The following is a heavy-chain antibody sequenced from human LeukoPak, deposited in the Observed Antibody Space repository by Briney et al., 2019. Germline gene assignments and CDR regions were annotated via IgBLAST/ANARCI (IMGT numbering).Heavy chain of an antibody. D-gene: IGHD1-26*01. CDR1: GFTFSSYA. CDR2: ISGSGGST. Sequence: PGGSLRLSCAASGFTFSSYAMSWVRKAPGKGLEWVSAISGSGGSTYYADSVKGRFTISRDNSKNTLYLQMNSLRAEDTAVYYCAKDPVALVGATPYAFDIWGQGTMVTVSS. CDR3: AKDPVALVGATPYAFDI. V-gene: IGHV3-23*01. J-gene: IGHJ3*02.